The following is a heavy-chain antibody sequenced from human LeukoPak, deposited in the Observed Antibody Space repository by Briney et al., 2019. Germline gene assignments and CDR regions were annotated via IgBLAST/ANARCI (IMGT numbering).Heavy chain of an antibody. D-gene: IGHD6-19*01. Sequence: GGSLRLSCEASGFTFSGYWMHWVRHAPGKGLEWVSGISTSGASTYSADSVKGRFTISRDNSKNTFFLQMNSLRVEDTAVYYCAKGGSGWYGHFDHWGQGALVTVSS. CDR2: ISTSGAST. J-gene: IGHJ4*02. CDR3: AKGGSGWYGHFDH. CDR1: GFTFSGYW. V-gene: IGHV3-23*01.